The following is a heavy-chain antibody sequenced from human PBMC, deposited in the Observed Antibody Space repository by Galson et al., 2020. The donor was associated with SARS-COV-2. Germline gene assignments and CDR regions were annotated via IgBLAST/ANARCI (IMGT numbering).Heavy chain of an antibody. D-gene: IGHD3-10*01. CDR3: TRGSNSSPFYHFDP. CDR1: GYTFSGHY. V-gene: IGHV1-2*06. CDR2: INPNSGYT. J-gene: IGHJ5*02. Sequence: ASVKVSCKASGYTFSGHYMHWVRLAPGQGLEWMGRINPNSGYTDVAQKFQGRVTMTTDTSLTTAYMELSRLTSDDTAVYYCTRGSNSSPFYHFDPWGQGTLVTVSS.